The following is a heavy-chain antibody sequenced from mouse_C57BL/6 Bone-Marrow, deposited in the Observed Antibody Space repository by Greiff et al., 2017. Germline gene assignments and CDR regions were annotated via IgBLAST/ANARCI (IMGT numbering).Heavy chain of an antibody. J-gene: IGHJ2*01. V-gene: IGHV5-9*01. D-gene: IGHD1-1*01. CDR3: ARHWYDGSKIDY. CDR1: GFTFSSYT. CDR2: ISGGGGST. Sequence: EVKLMESGGGLVKPGGSLKLSCAASGFTFSSYTMSWVRQTPEKRLEWVAPISGGGGSTYYPDSVKGRFTISRDNAKNTLYLQLRSLTSEDTTLEYCARHWYDGSKIDYWGQGTTLTVSS.